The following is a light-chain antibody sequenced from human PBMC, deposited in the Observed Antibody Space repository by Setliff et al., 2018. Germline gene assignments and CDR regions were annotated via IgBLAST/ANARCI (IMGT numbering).Light chain of an antibody. CDR3: TSYTSTARV. J-gene: IGLJ1*01. V-gene: IGLV2-14*01. CDR1: SSDVGAYNY. Sequence: QSVLTQPASVSGSPGQSITISCTGTSSDVGAYNYVSWYQQHPGKAPKLMIYEVSNRPSGVSNRFSGSKSGNTASLTISGLQAEDEADYYCTSYTSTARVFGTGTKVTGL. CDR2: EVS.